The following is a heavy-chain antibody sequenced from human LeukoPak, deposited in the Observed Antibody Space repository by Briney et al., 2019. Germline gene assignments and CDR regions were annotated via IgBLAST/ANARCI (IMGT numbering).Heavy chain of an antibody. D-gene: IGHD6-13*01. J-gene: IGHJ5*02. V-gene: IGHV4-4*02. CDR2: IYHSGST. CDR1: GGSISSSNW. Sequence: PSETLSLTCAVSGGSISSSNWWSWVRQPPGKGLEWIGEIYHSGSTNYNPSLKSRVTISVDKSKNQFSLKLSSVTAADTAVYYCARDRIAAAGIIWFDPWGQGTLVTVSP. CDR3: ARDRIAAAGIIWFDP.